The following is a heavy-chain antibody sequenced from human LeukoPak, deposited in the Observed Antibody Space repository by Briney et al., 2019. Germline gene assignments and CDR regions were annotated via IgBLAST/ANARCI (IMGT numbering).Heavy chain of an antibody. CDR1: GFPFSSYW. CDR3: TRVGYIDEGIDY. V-gene: IGHV3-7*04. J-gene: IGHJ4*02. D-gene: IGHD5-24*01. Sequence: PGGSLRLSCVASGFPFSSYWMTWVRQAPGTGMEWVANIKQDGSKKSYVDSVKGRFTISRDNAKNSLYLQMNSLRAEDTAIYYCTRVGYIDEGIDYWGQGTLVTVSS. CDR2: IKQDGSKK.